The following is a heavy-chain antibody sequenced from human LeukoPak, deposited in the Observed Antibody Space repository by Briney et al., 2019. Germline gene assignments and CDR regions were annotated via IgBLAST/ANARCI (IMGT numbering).Heavy chain of an antibody. CDR2: ISSSGKTI. V-gene: IGHV3-11*01. D-gene: IGHD2-8*02. Sequence: GGSLRDSCTAPGFSFSDSYRSSIRQAPGKGLEWISYISSSGKTIYYADSVKGRFTISRDNAEKSLYLQMDSLTADDTAVYYCGRGLTGDAYDIWGPGTMVTVSS. CDR1: GFSFSDSY. J-gene: IGHJ3*02. CDR3: GRGLTGDAYDI.